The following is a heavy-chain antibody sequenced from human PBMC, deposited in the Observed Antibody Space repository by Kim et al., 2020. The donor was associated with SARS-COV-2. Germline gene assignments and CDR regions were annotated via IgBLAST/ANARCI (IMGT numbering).Heavy chain of an antibody. CDR3: ARALSHYYDSSGYPHYYYGMDV. D-gene: IGHD3-22*01. J-gene: IGHJ6*02. V-gene: IGHV4-59*01. CDR2: IYYSGST. CDR1: GGSISSYY. Sequence: SETLSLTCTVSGGSISSYYWSWIRQPPGKGLEWIGYIYYSGSTNYNPSLKSRVTISVDTSKNQFSLKLSSVTAADTAVYYCARALSHYYDSSGYPHYYYGMDVWGQGTTVTVSS.